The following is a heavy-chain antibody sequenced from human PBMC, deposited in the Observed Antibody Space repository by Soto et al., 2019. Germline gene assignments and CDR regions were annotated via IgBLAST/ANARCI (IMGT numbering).Heavy chain of an antibody. J-gene: IGHJ4*02. V-gene: IGHV1-18*04. CDR1: GYTFTSYG. Sequence: ASVKVSCKASGYTFTSYGISWVRQAPGQGLEWMGWISAYNGNTNYAQKLQGRVTMTTDTSTSTAYMELRSLRSEDTAVYYCARDPMYSSSWYLGYWGQGTLVTVSS. CDR3: ARDPMYSSSWYLGY. D-gene: IGHD6-13*01. CDR2: ISAYNGNT.